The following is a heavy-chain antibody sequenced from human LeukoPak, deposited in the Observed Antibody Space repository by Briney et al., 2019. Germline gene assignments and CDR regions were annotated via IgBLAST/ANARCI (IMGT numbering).Heavy chain of an antibody. CDR2: IYYSGST. D-gene: IGHD6-13*01. V-gene: IGHV4-59*01. CDR1: GGSISSYY. CDR3: ARTSAGTVDY. Sequence: SETLSLTCTVSGGSISSYYWSWIRQPPGKGLEWIGYIYYSGSTNYNPSLKSRVTISVDTSKNQFSLKLSSVTAADTAVYYCARTSAGTVDYWGQGTLVTVS. J-gene: IGHJ4*02.